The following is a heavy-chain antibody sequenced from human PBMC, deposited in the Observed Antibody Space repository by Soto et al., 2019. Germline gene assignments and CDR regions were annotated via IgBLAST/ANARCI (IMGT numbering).Heavy chain of an antibody. CDR2: ISYDGSNK. D-gene: IGHD6-19*01. Sequence: QVQLVESGGGVVQPGRSLRLSCAASGFTFSSYGMHWIRQAPGKGLEWVAVISYDGSNKYFADSVKGRFTISRDNSKNTLYLQMNSLRAEDTAVFYCAKDHSNGWDGIYYYGMDVWGHGTTVTVSS. J-gene: IGHJ6*02. CDR3: AKDHSNGWDGIYYYGMDV. V-gene: IGHV3-30*18. CDR1: GFTFSSYG.